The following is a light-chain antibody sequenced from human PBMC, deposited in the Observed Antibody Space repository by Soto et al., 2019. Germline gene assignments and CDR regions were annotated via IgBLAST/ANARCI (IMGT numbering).Light chain of an antibody. CDR2: DAS. J-gene: IGKJ5*01. CDR3: QQRSNWLIT. Sequence: EIVLTQSPATLSLSPGERATLLCRASQSVSSYLAWYQQKPGQAPRLLIYDASNRATGIPARFSGSGSGTDFTLTISSLEPEDFAVYYCQQRSNWLITFGQGTRLEIK. CDR1: QSVSSY. V-gene: IGKV3-11*01.